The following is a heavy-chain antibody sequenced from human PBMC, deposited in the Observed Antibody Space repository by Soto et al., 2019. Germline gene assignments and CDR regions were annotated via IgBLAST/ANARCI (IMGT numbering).Heavy chain of an antibody. CDR3: ARDYYKYYDSSGYYRSPAY. CDR1: GFTFSSYA. Sequence: HPGGSLRLSCAASGFTFSSYAMHWVRQAPGKGLEWVALISYDGSDKDYADNVKGRFTISRDNSRNTLFQQMNSLRAEDTDVYYCARDYYKYYDSSGYYRSPAYWGQGTLVTVSS. J-gene: IGHJ4*02. V-gene: IGHV3-30-3*01. D-gene: IGHD3-22*01. CDR2: ISYDGSDK.